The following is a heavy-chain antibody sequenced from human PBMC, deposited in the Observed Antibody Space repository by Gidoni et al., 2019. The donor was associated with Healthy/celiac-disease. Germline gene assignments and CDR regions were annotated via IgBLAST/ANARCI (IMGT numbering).Heavy chain of an antibody. J-gene: IGHJ4*02. V-gene: IGHV3-15*01. D-gene: IGHD3-22*01. Sequence: EVQLVESGGGLVTPGGSLRLSCAAAGFTSSTAWLRWVRQAPGKGLEWVGRIKSKTDGGTTDYAAPVKGRFTISRDDSKNTLYLQMNSLKTEDTAVYYCTTEQAYYYDTTYYFDYWGQGTLVTVSS. CDR3: TTEQAYYYDTTYYFDY. CDR1: GFTSSTAW. CDR2: IKSKTDGGTT.